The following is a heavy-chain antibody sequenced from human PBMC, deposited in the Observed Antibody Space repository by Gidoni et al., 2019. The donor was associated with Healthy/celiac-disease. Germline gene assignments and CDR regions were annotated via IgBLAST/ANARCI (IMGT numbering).Heavy chain of an antibody. J-gene: IGHJ3*02. CDR3: ARPLSGGSWSDAFDI. CDR1: GYTFASYW. V-gene: IGHV5-51*01. D-gene: IGHD2-15*01. Sequence: EVQLVQSGAEVKKAGETLKISCKGSGYTFASYWIGWVRQMPGKGLEWMGIIYPGDSETRYSPSFQGQVTISADKSLSSAYLQWSSLKASDTAMYYCARPLSGGSWSDAFDIWGQGTMVTVSS. CDR2: IYPGDSET.